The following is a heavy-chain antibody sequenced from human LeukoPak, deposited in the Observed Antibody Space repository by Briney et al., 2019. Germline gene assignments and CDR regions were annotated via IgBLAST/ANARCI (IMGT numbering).Heavy chain of an antibody. D-gene: IGHD6-19*01. Sequence: SETLSLTCTVSGGSISSSSYFWSWIRQPAGKGLEWIGRIYTSGSTNYNPSLKSRVTISVDTSKNQFSLKLSSVTAADTAVYYCARGGSGWNYYYYYMDVWGKGTTVTISS. CDR2: IYTSGST. CDR3: ARGGSGWNYYYYYMDV. V-gene: IGHV4-61*02. J-gene: IGHJ6*03. CDR1: GGSISSSSYF.